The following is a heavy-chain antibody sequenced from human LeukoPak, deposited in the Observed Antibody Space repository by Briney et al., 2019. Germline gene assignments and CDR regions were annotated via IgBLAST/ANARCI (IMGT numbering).Heavy chain of an antibody. Sequence: SETLSLTCTVSGGSISSGYYFWSWIRQHPGKGLEWIGYIYYSGSTYYNPSLKSRVTISVDTSKNQFSLRLSSVTAADTAVYYCARGRDSRGYQFMGFDSWGQGTLVTVSS. D-gene: IGHD3-22*01. J-gene: IGHJ4*02. V-gene: IGHV4-30-4*08. CDR1: GGSISSGYYF. CDR2: IYYSGST. CDR3: ARGRDSRGYQFMGFDS.